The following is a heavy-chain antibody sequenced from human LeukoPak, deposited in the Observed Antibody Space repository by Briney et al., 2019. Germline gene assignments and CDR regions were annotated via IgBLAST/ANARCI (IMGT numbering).Heavy chain of an antibody. CDR1: GGSISSGSYY. D-gene: IGHD3-3*01. CDR3: ARAVPYYDFWSGYPDHYYYYYMDV. V-gene: IGHV4-61*02. J-gene: IGHJ6*03. Sequence: SETLSLTCTVSGGSISSGSYYWSWIRQPAGKGLEWIGRIYTSGSTNYNPSLKSRVTISVDTSKNQFSLKLSSVTAADTAVYYCARAVPYYDFWSGYPDHYYYYYMDVWGKGTTVTVSS. CDR2: IYTSGST.